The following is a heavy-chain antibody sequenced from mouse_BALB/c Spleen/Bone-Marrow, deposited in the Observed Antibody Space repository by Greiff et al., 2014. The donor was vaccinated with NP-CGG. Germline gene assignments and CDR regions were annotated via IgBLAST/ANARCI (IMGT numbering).Heavy chain of an antibody. Sequence: EVNVVESGGGLVQPGGSLKLSCAASGFTFSSYTMSWVRQTPEKRLEWVAYISNGGGSTYYPDTVKGRFTISRDNAKNTLYLQMSSLKSEDTAMYYCARGLRGYAMDYWGQGTSVTVSS. CDR3: ARGLRGYAMDY. J-gene: IGHJ4*01. CDR2: ISNGGGST. V-gene: IGHV5-12-2*01. CDR1: GFTFSSYT. D-gene: IGHD2-4*01.